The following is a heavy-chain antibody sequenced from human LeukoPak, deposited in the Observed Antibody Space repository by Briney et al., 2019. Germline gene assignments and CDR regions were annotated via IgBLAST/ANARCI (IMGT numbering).Heavy chain of an antibody. CDR3: ARGFLDESTSPFDY. J-gene: IGHJ4*02. D-gene: IGHD2-2*01. Sequence: PGGSLRLSCAASGFTFSSYWLHWGRQAPGKGLVWVSRINSDGSSTSYADSVKGRFTISRDNAKNTLYLQMNSLRAEDTAVYYGARGFLDESTSPFDYWGQGTLVTVSS. CDR2: INSDGSST. CDR1: GFTFSSYW. V-gene: IGHV3-74*01.